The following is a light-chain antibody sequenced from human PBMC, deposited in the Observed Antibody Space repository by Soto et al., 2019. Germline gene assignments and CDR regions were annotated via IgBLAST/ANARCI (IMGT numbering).Light chain of an antibody. J-gene: IGKJ1*01. Sequence: EIVLTQSPGTLSLSPGERATLSCRASQSVSSSYLAWYQQKPGQAPRLLIYGASSRATGIPDRFSGSGSATDFTLTLSRLEPEDFAVYYCQQYGSSPVAFGPGTKVEIK. V-gene: IGKV3-20*01. CDR1: QSVSSSY. CDR3: QQYGSSPVA. CDR2: GAS.